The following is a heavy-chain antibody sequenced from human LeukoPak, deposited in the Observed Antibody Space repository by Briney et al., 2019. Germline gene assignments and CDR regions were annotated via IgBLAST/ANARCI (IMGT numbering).Heavy chain of an antibody. Sequence: GGSLRLSCAASGFTFRSYAMNWVRQAPGKGLEWVSAISGTGDSPHYADSVKGRFTISRANSKNTLYLQMNRLRAEDTAFYYCAKDIGWFDPWGQGTLVTVSS. V-gene: IGHV3-23*01. J-gene: IGHJ5*02. CDR2: ISGTGDSP. CDR3: AKDIGWFDP. CDR1: GFTFRSYA.